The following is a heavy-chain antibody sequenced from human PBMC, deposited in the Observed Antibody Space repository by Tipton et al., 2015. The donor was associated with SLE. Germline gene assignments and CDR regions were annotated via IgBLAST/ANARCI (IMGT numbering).Heavy chain of an antibody. CDR1: GGSFSDYY. J-gene: IGHJ2*01. Sequence: LRLSCAVYGGSFSDYYWSWIRQPPGKGLEWIGEISHSGTTKYNPSLKSRVTISVDTSKNQFSLKLSSVTAADTAVYYCARLPLGLMVYVKGYFDLWGRGTLVTVSS. V-gene: IGHV4-34*01. CDR3: ARLPLGLMVYVKGYFDL. CDR2: ISHSGTT. D-gene: IGHD2-8*01.